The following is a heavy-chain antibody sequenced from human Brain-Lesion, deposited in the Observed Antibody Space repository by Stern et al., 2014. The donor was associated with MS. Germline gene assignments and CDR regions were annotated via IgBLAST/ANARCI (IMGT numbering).Heavy chain of an antibody. Sequence: VQLVESGPGLVKPSETLSLTCTVAGGSVSSTSYAWAWIRQPPGKGLEWIGTIYYSGNTYYSPSLKSRLTTSLEPSKNQSPLRLRSVTAADTAVYYCAGEEDIRYCSGGSCTGNWFDPWGQGTLVTVSS. J-gene: IGHJ5*02. CDR1: GGSVSSTSYA. CDR3: AGEEDIRYCSGGSCTGNWFDP. D-gene: IGHD2-15*01. CDR2: IYYSGNT. V-gene: IGHV4-39*01.